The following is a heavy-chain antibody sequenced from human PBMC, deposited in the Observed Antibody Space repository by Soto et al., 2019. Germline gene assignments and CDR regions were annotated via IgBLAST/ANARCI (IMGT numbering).Heavy chain of an antibody. Sequence: QEQLVQSGAEVKKPGSSVKVSCKDSGGLFSSFAISWVRQAPGHGLEWMGGIIPVFGTTNYAQKFQGRVTITADESTNTAYMALSSLKSDDTAMYYCARGGGPYVWFNEFWGQGTQVTVSS. J-gene: IGHJ4*02. D-gene: IGHD3-16*01. V-gene: IGHV1-69*01. CDR2: IIPVFGTT. CDR3: ARGGGPYVWFNEF. CDR1: GGLFSSFA.